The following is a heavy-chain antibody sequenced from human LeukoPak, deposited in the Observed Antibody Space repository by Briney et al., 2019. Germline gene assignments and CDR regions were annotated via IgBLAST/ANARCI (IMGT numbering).Heavy chain of an antibody. D-gene: IGHD6-6*01. J-gene: IGHJ4*02. Sequence: GGSLRLSCAASGFTFSSYAMSWVRQAPGKGLEWVSAISGSGGSTYYADSVKGRFTISRDNSKNTLYLQMNSLRAEDTAVYYCAKRASRSPPDLYYFDYWGQGTLVTVSS. CDR2: ISGSGGST. V-gene: IGHV3-23*01. CDR3: AKRASRSPPDLYYFDY. CDR1: GFTFSSYA.